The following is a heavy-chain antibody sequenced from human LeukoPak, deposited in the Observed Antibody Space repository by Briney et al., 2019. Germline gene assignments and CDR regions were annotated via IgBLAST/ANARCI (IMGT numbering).Heavy chain of an antibody. V-gene: IGHV4-39*01. CDR1: GGSISSSSYY. J-gene: IGHJ4*02. D-gene: IGHD3-10*01. CDR3: ARQYGSGSYDDY. Sequence: PSETLSLTCTVSGGSISSSSYYWGWIRRPPGKGLEWIGSIYYSGSTYYNPSLKSRVTISVDTSKNQFSLKLSSVTAADTAVYYCARQYGSGSYDDYWGQGTLVTVSS. CDR2: IYYSGST.